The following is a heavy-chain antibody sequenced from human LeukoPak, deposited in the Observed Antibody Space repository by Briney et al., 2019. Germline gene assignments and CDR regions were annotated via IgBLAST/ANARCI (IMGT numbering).Heavy chain of an antibody. CDR3: ARGYVVDY. V-gene: IGHV3-53*01. CDR2: IYSGGST. Sequence: GGPLRLSCAASGFTVSSNYMSWVRQAPGKGLEWVSVIYSGGSTYHADSVKGRFTISRDNSKNTVYLQMKSLRAEDTAVYYCARGYVVDYWGQGTLVTVSS. J-gene: IGHJ4*02. D-gene: IGHD5-12*01. CDR1: GFTVSSNY.